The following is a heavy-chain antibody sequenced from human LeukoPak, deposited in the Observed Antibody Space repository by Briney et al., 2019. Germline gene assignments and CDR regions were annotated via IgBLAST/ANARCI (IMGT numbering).Heavy chain of an antibody. J-gene: IGHJ4*02. CDR1: GFTVSSYY. V-gene: IGHV3-53*01. CDR3: AREILAPGKTHDY. Sequence: GGSLRLSCVASGFTVSSYYVSWVRQAPGKGLEWVSVIYSGGSTYYADSVEGRFTISRDNAKNTLFLQMSSLRAEDTAVYFCAREILAPGKTHDYWGQGTLVTVSS. CDR2: IYSGGST.